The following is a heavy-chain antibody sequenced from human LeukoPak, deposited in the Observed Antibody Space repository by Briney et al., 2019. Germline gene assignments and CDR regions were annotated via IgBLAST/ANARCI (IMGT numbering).Heavy chain of an antibody. V-gene: IGHV3-23*01. Sequence: GGSLRLSCAASGFTFSSYAMSWVRQAPGKGLEWVSAISGSGGSTYYADSVKGRFTISRDNSKNTLYLQMNSLRAEDTAVYYCAKDGKYSYGPSPFDYWGQGTLVTASS. CDR2: ISGSGGST. CDR1: GFTFSSYA. J-gene: IGHJ4*02. D-gene: IGHD5-18*01. CDR3: AKDGKYSYGPSPFDY.